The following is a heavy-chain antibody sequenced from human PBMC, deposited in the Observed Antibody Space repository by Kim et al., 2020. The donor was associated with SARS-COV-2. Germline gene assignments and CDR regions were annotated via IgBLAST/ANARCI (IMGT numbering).Heavy chain of an antibody. CDR2: IYYSGST. V-gene: IGHV4-39*01. CDR3: AGGFYDFWSGYGMDV. D-gene: IGHD3-3*01. Sequence: SETLSLTCTVSGGSISSSSYYWGWIRQPPGKGLEWIGSIYYSGSTYDNPSLKSRVTISVDTSKNQFALKLSSVTAADTAVYYCAGGFYDFWSGYGMDVWGQGTTVTVSS. CDR1: GGSISSSSYY. J-gene: IGHJ6*02.